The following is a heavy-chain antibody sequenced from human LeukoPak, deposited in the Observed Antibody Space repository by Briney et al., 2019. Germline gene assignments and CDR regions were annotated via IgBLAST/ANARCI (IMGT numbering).Heavy chain of an antibody. CDR2: ISSSSSSYI. CDR3: ARDGASITMIVVVISYFDY. V-gene: IGHV3-21*01. CDR1: GFTFSSYS. D-gene: IGHD3-22*01. J-gene: IGHJ4*02. Sequence: GGSLRLSCAASGFTFSSYSMNWVRQAPGKGLEWVSSISSSSSSYIYYADSVKGRFTISRDNAKNSLYLQMNSLRAEDTAVYYCARDGASITMIVVVISYFDYWGQGTLVTVSS.